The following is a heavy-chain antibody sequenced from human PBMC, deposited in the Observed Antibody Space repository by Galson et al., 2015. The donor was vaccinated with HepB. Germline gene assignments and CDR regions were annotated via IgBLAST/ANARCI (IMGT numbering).Heavy chain of an antibody. CDR2: INHSGST. CDR3: ARQRGSITIFGVVRNAFDI. CDR1: GGSFSGYY. V-gene: IGHV4-34*01. J-gene: IGHJ3*02. Sequence: ETLSLTCAVYGGSFSGYYWSWIRQPPGKGLEWIGEINHSGSTNYNPSLKSRVTISVDTSKNQFSLKLSSVTAADTAVYYCARQRGSITIFGVVRNAFDIWGQGTMVTVSS. D-gene: IGHD3-3*01.